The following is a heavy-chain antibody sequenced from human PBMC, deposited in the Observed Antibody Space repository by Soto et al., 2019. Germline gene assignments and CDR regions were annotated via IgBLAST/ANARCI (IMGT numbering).Heavy chain of an antibody. CDR3: SRSPGNDEAIDY. J-gene: IGHJ4*02. V-gene: IGHV3-33*01. D-gene: IGHD1-1*01. CDR2: IWHDGKNK. Sequence: QVQVVESGGGVVQSGRSLRLSCAASGFTFSNYGMHWVRQAPGKGLEWVAVIWHDGKNKYYADSVKGRFTISRDNSKNSAYEQMNTLRAEGTGVYCCSRSPGNDEAIDYWVQGTLVTASS. CDR1: GFTFSNYG.